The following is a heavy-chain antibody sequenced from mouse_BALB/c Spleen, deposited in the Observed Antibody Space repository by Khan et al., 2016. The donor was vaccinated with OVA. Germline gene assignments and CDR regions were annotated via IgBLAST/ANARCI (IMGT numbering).Heavy chain of an antibody. Sequence: QVQLKESGPGLVAPSQSLSITCSVSGFSLTSYGVNWVRQPPGKGLEWLGMIWGGGGTDYNSTLKSRLSISKDNSKSQVFLKMNSLQTDDSAMYYCARAYYRFDGYYAMDYWGQGTSVTVSS. CDR2: IWGGGGT. V-gene: IGHV2-6-7*01. CDR3: ARAYYRFDGYYAMDY. J-gene: IGHJ4*01. D-gene: IGHD2-14*01. CDR1: GFSLTSYG.